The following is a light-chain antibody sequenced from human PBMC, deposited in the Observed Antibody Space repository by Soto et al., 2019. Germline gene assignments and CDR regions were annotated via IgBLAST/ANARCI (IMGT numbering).Light chain of an antibody. CDR3: EQYNYWPPIT. CDR1: QSVSIN. Sequence: EIVLTQSPATLSSFPGDRVTLSCSASQSVSINLAWYQQKPGQAPSLLIYGASTRAAGVPARFSGSGSGTEFTLTISSLQSEDFAVYYCEQYNYWPPITFGQGTRLEIK. V-gene: IGKV3-15*01. J-gene: IGKJ5*01. CDR2: GAS.